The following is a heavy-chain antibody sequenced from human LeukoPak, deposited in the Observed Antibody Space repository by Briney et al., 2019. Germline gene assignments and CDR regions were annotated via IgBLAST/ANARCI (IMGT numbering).Heavy chain of an antibody. D-gene: IGHD3-22*01. CDR2: IDSAGDT. CDR1: GFSFNNYD. V-gene: IGHV3-13*01. Sequence: PGGSLRLSCAASGFSFNNYDIHWVRQASGKGLEWVSAIDSAGDTYYPGSVKGRFIISRENAKNSLFLQMTSLRVGDTAVYYCARDSPSYYYDSSGSSWGQGTLVTVSS. J-gene: IGHJ5*02. CDR3: ARDSPSYYYDSSGSS.